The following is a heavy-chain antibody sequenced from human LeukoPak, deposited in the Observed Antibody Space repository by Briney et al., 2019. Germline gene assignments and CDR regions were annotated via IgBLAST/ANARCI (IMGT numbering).Heavy chain of an antibody. CDR3: AKGGDTSCHGCWFDP. J-gene: IGHJ5*02. CDR2: ISRSGDST. V-gene: IGHV3-23*01. D-gene: IGHD2-2*01. Sequence: WVRXAXGXGLEWVSPISRSGDSTYYEYSVKGRFTISRDNSKNTLYLQMNSLRAEDTAVYYCAKGGDTSCHGCWFDPWGQGTLVTVSS.